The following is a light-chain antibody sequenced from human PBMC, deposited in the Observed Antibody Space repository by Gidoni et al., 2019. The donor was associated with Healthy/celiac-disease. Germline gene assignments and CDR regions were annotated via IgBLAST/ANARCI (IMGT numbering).Light chain of an antibody. CDR1: PSVSSSY. CDR3: QQYGRSLWT. J-gene: IGKJ1*01. CDR2: GAS. Sequence: EIVLTQSPGTLSLSPGERATLPCRASPSVSSSYLAWYQQKPGQAPRLLIYGASSRASGIPDRFSGCWSGTDFTLTISRLDPADFAVYFCQQYGRSLWTFGQGTKVEIK. V-gene: IGKV3-20*01.